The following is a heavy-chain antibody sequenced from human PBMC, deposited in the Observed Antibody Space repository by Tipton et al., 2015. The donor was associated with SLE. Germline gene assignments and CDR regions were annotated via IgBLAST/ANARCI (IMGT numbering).Heavy chain of an antibody. CDR1: GGSISSHY. J-gene: IGHJ4*02. D-gene: IGHD6-13*01. CDR2: IYYSGST. CDR3: ARDSEQQLVLDY. V-gene: IGHV4-59*11. Sequence: TLSITCTVSGGSISSHYWTWIRQPPGKGLEWIGYIYYSGSTNYNPSLKSRVTISVDTSKNQFSLKLSSVTAADTAVYYCARDSEQQLVLDYWGQGTLVTVSS.